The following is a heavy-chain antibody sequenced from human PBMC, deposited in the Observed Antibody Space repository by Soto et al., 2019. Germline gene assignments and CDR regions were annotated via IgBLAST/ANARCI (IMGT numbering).Heavy chain of an antibody. CDR2: IYYSGST. Sequence: QLQLQESGPGLVKPSETLSLTCTVSGGSISSSSYYWGWIRQPPGKGLEWIGSIYYSGSTYYNPSHKRGVTTSVDTYKNQFSLKVSSVTAADTAVYYWARPINHLRAVTVVTLLDGFDIWGQGTMVTVSS. D-gene: IGHD2-21*02. J-gene: IGHJ3*02. CDR1: GGSISSSSYY. CDR3: ARPINHLRAVTVVTLLDGFDI. V-gene: IGHV4-39*01.